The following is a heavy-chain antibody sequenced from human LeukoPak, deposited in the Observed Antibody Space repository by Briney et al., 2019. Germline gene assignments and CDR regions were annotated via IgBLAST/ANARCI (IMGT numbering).Heavy chain of an antibody. CDR1: GYSFASYW. V-gene: IGHV5-51*01. J-gene: IGHJ2*01. D-gene: IGHD3-22*01. CDR2: MYPGDADT. Sequence: GESLKISCKGSGYSFASYWIGWVRQMPGKGLDWMGIMYPGDADTRHSPSFQGQVTFSVDKSSSTAYLQCSSLKASDTAMYYCASLDYYDSSVPGYFDLWGRGTLVTVSS. CDR3: ASLDYYDSSVPGYFDL.